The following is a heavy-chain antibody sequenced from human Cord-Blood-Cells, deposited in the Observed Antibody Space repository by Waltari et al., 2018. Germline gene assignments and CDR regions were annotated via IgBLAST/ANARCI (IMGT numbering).Heavy chain of an antibody. V-gene: IGHV4-61*09. J-gene: IGHJ5*02. CDR2: IYTSGST. Sequence: QVRLQESGPGLVKPSQTLSLTCTVSGGSISSGSYYWSWIRQPAGKGLEWIGYIYTSGSTNYNPSLKSRVTISVDTSKNQFSLKLSSVTAADTAVYYCARTKYSSSWYWFDPWGQGTLVTVSS. CDR1: GGSISSGSYY. D-gene: IGHD6-13*01. CDR3: ARTKYSSSWYWFDP.